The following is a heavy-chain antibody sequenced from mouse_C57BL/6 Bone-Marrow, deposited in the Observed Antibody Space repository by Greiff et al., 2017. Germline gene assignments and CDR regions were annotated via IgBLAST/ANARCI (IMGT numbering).Heavy chain of an antibody. CDR3: TRVMPRWLGAY. Sequence: DVMLVESGEGLVKPGGSLKLSCAASGFTFSSYALSWVRQTPEKRLEWVAYISSGGDYIYYADTVKGRFTISRDNARNTLYLQMSSLKSEDTAMYYCTRVMPRWLGAYWGQGTLVTVSA. D-gene: IGHD3-3*01. CDR2: ISSGGDYI. J-gene: IGHJ3*01. V-gene: IGHV5-9-1*02. CDR1: GFTFSSYA.